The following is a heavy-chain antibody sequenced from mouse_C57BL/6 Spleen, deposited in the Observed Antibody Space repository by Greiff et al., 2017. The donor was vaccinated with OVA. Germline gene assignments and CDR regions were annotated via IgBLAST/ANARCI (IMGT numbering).Heavy chain of an antibody. V-gene: IGHV5-17*01. D-gene: IGHD1-1*01. CDR1: GFTFSDYG. J-gene: IGHJ3*01. CDR2: ISSGSSTI. CDR3: ARTYGSSYRAWFAY. Sequence: EVKLVESGGGLVKPGGSLKLSCAASGFTFSDYGMHWVRQAPEKGLEWVAYISSGSSTIYYADTVKGRFTISRDNAKNTLFLQMTSLRSEDTAMYYCARTYGSSYRAWFAYWGQGTLVTVSA.